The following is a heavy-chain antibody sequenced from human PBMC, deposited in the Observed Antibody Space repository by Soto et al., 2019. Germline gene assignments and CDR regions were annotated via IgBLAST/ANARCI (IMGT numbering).Heavy chain of an antibody. V-gene: IGHV1-3*01. CDR3: ARGKGMEEDYYYYGMDV. Sequence: GASVKVSCKASGYTFSTYALQWVRQAPGQGLEWMGWINGGNGHTRYSQKFKDRVTISRDTPASTAYMELSGLRSEDTAVYYCARGKGMEEDYYYYGMDVWGQGTTVTVSS. CDR2: INGGNGHT. D-gene: IGHD1-1*01. J-gene: IGHJ6*02. CDR1: GYTFSTYA.